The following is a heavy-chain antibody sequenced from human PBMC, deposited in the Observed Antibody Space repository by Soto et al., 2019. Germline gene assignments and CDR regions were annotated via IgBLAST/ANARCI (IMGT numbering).Heavy chain of an antibody. CDR1: GLTASGLSFSNYW. CDR2: ISGVGSST. J-gene: IGHJ4*02. Sequence: EVQLVESGGGLVQPGGSLRLSCAASGLTASGLSFSNYWMHCVRQAPGKGLVWVSRISGVGSSTDYADSVKGRFTISRDNAKNTLYLQMSSLRVEDTAVYYCAVLIPPQAYWGQGTLVTVSS. CDR3: AVLIPPQAY. V-gene: IGHV3-74*01. D-gene: IGHD2-2*02.